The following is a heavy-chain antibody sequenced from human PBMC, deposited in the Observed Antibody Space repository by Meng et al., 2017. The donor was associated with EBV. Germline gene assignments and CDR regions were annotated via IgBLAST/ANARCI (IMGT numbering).Heavy chain of an antibody. V-gene: IGHV1-69*01. J-gene: IGHJ4*02. D-gene: IGHD3-10*01. Sequence: QVQCGRLGAGVRKPGPPVELPFKASGGPFRNYASSGVRQAPGQGLEWLGGFLPTLGAPNYAQKFHGRVSITADESTSTHYMDLSSLSSEDTAVYYCASESGRGYTPDYWGQGTLVTVSS. CDR1: GGPFRNYA. CDR3: ASESGRGYTPDY. CDR2: FLPTLGAP.